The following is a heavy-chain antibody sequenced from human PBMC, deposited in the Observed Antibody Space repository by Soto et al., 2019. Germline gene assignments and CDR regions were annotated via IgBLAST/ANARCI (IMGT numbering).Heavy chain of an antibody. D-gene: IGHD3-3*02. Sequence: QVQLVESGGGLVKPGGSLRLSCTASGFTFNDYYMTWFRRASGTGLEWISYISSTGSYTNYADSVKGRFTISRDNAKNSLYLQMDNLRDEDTAVYYCARDPSIRSPPDYWGRGTLVTVSS. CDR3: ARDPSIRSPPDY. CDR2: ISSTGSYT. V-gene: IGHV3-11*05. J-gene: IGHJ4*02. CDR1: GFTFNDYY.